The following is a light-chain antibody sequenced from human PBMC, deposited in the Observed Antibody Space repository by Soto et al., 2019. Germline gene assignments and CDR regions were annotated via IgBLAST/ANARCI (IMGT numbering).Light chain of an antibody. CDR2: DAS. J-gene: IGKJ1*01. Sequence: EVVMTQSPATLSVSPGERATVSCRASQSVTTNMAWYQQKPGQAPRLLIYDASSRATGIPDRFSGGGSGTDFTLTISRLEPEDFAVYYCQQYGSSGTFGQGTKVDIK. V-gene: IGKV3-20*01. CDR1: QSVTTN. CDR3: QQYGSSGT.